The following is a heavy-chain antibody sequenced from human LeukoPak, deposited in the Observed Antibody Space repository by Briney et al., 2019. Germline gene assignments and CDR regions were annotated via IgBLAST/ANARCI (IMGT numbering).Heavy chain of an antibody. CDR2: IYPGDSDT. D-gene: IGHD3-22*01. CDR1: GYSFTSYW. J-gene: IGHJ1*01. V-gene: IGHV5-51*01. CDR3: ARRDYYDSSGYYEYFQH. Sequence: GESLKISCKGSGYSFTSYWIGWVRQLPGKGLEWMGIIYPGDSDTRYSPSFQGQVTISADKSISNAYLQWSSLKASDTAKSYCARRDYYDSSGYYEYFQHWGQGTLVTVSS.